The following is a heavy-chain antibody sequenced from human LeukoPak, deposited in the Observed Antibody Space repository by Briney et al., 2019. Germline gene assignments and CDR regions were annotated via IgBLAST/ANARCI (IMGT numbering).Heavy chain of an antibody. D-gene: IGHD3-3*01. Sequence: SETLSLTCTVSGGSISSSSYYWGWIRQPPGKGLEWIGSIYYSGSTYYNPSLKSRVTISVDTSKNQFSLKLSSVTAADTAVYYCARLDDFNSLTGGMYNWFDPWGQGTLVTVSS. CDR2: IYYSGST. V-gene: IGHV4-39*01. CDR3: ARLDDFNSLTGGMYNWFDP. J-gene: IGHJ5*02. CDR1: GGSISSSSYY.